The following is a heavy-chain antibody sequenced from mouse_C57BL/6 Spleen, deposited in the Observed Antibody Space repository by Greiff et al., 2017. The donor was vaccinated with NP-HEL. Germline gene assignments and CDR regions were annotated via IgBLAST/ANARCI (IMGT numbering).Heavy chain of an antibody. V-gene: IGHV1-15*01. CDR3: TTMTTGFAD. CDR2: IDPETGST. CDR1: GYTFTDYE. J-gene: IGHJ3*01. Sequence: VQLQQSGAELVRPGASVTLSCKASGYTFTDYEMHWVKQTPVHGLEWIGAIDPETGSTAYTQKFKGKAILTADKSSRTAYIELRSLTSADSAVYNCTTMTTGFADWGQGTLVTVSA. D-gene: IGHD1-1*01.